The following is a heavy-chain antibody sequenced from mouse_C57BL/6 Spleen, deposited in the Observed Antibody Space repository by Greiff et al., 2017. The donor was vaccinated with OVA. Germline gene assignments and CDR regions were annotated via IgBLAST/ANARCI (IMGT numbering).Heavy chain of an antibody. D-gene: IGHD1-1*01. CDR1: GFSLTSYA. CDR3: ARNYGDYYGSSYLYAMDY. Sequence: QVQLQQSGPGLVAPSQSLSITCTVSGFSLTSYAISWVRQPPGKGLEWLGVIWTGGGTNYNSALKSRLSISKDNSKSQVFLKMNSLQTDDTARYYCARNYGDYYGSSYLYAMDYWGQGTSVTVSS. CDR2: IWTGGGT. J-gene: IGHJ4*01. V-gene: IGHV2-9-1*01.